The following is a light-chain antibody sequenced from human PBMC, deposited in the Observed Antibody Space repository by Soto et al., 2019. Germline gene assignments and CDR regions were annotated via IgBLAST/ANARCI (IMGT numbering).Light chain of an antibody. CDR2: GDN. CDR3: QSYDSSLSAWV. J-gene: IGLJ3*02. CDR1: SSNIGAGYD. V-gene: IGLV1-40*01. Sequence: QSVLTQPPSVSGAPGQRVTISCTGSSSNIGAGYDVHWYQQLPGTAPKLLIYGDNNRPSGVPDRFSGFKSGTSASLAITGLQAEDEADYYCQSYDSSLSAWVFGGGTKLTVL.